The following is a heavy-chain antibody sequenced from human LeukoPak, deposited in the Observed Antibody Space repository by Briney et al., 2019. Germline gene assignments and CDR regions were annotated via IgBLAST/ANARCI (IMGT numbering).Heavy chain of an antibody. J-gene: IGHJ4*02. D-gene: IGHD3-9*01. CDR3: ARSLTARSY. CDR2: IYHSGST. Sequence: SETLSLTCTVSGASISSVGYYWSWIRQPPGKGLEWIGEIYHSGSTNYNPSLKSRVTISLDKSKNQFSLKLNSVTAADTAVYYCARSLTARSYWGQGTLVTVSS. CDR1: GASISSVGYY. V-gene: IGHV4-30-2*01.